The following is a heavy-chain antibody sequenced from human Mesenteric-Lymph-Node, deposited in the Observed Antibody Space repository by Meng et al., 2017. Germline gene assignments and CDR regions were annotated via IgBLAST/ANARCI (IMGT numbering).Heavy chain of an antibody. J-gene: IGHJ4*02. CDR3: ALILSDTSSGADY. V-gene: IGHV4-38-2*02. CDR1: GYSISSGHY. Sequence: ESLKISCSVSGYSISSGHYWGWIRQTPGKGLEWIASIDNRGNTYCNPSLKSRVAISVDTSNNQFSLILSSVTVADTAVYYCALILSDTSSGADYWGQGTLVTVSS. D-gene: IGHD6-19*01. CDR2: IDNRGNT.